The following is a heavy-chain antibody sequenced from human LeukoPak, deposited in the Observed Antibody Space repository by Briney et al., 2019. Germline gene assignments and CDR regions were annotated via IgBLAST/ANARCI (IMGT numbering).Heavy chain of an antibody. J-gene: IGHJ4*02. V-gene: IGHV4-59*12. CDR1: GGSISSYY. CDR3: ARSGWYRSNYFDY. D-gene: IGHD6-19*01. CDR2: ISYIGGT. Sequence: SETLSLTCTVSGGSISSYYWSWIRQPPGKGLEWVGYISYIGGTNYNPSLKSRVTISLDTSKNQFSLKLSSVTAADTAVYYCARSGWYRSNYFDYWGQGTLVTVSS.